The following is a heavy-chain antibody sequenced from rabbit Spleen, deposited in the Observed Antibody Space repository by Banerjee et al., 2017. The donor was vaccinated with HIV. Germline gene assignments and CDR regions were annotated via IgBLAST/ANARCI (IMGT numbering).Heavy chain of an antibody. J-gene: IGHJ6*01. V-gene: IGHV1S40*01. CDR1: GFSLSSDYY. Sequence: QSLEESGGDLVKPGASLTLTCTASGFSLSSDYYMCWVRQAPGKGLEWIACIYAGSSGFTYFASWAKGRFTISKTSSTTVTLQMTSLTAADTATYFCARDTSSSFSSYGMDLWGPGTLVTVS. CDR2: IYAGSSGFT. CDR3: ARDTSSSFSSYGMDL. D-gene: IGHD1-1*01.